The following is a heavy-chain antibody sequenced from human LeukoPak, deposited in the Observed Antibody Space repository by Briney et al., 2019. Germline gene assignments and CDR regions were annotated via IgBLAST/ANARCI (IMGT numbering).Heavy chain of an antibody. CDR2: ISYDGSKK. Sequence: GGSLRLSCAASVFTFNSYSMHWVRQAPCKGLEWVAVISYDGSKKYYADSVKGRFTISRDNSKNTLYLQMNSLRAEDTAVYYCARATLYGDYVFAYWGQGTLVTVSS. CDR1: VFTFNSYS. J-gene: IGHJ4*02. D-gene: IGHD4-17*01. CDR3: ARATLYGDYVFAY. V-gene: IGHV3-30-3*01.